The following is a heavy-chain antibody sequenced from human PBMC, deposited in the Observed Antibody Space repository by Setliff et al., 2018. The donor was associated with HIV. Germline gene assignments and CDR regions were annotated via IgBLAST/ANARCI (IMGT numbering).Heavy chain of an antibody. CDR2: ISYDGSDK. CDR1: GFTFSNYA. J-gene: IGHJ4*02. D-gene: IGHD6-13*01. CDR3: ATLSSNWHFDY. V-gene: IGHV3-30*04. Sequence: GGSLRLSCAASGFTFSNYAMHWVRQAPVKGLEWVAVISYDGSDKYYADSVKGRFTISRDNSKNTVYLQMNSLRAEDTAVYYCATLSSNWHFDYWGQGTLVTVSS.